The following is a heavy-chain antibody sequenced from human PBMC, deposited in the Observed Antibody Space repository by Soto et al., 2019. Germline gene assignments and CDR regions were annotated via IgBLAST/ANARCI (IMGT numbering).Heavy chain of an antibody. CDR3: AGDRFSCSGSYYFDF. V-gene: IGHV3-21*01. CDR2: ISSSSSYI. J-gene: IGHJ4*02. D-gene: IGHD3-10*02. Sequence: EVQLVESGGGLVKPGGSLRLSCAASGFTFSSYSMNWVRQAPGKGLEWVSSISSSSSYIYYADSVKGRFTISRDNAKNSMYLQMNSLRAEDTSVYYCAGDRFSCSGSYYFDFRGQGNLVNVSS. CDR1: GFTFSSYS.